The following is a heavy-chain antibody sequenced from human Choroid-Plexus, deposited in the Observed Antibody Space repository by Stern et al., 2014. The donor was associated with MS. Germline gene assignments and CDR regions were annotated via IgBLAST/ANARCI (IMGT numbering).Heavy chain of an antibody. D-gene: IGHD3-10*01. CDR2: IIPTFDTP. J-gene: IGHJ4*02. CDR1: GGTFSSYE. CDR3: ARAYTYYSNSAGY. Sequence: VQLVESGAEVKKPGSSVKVSCKASGGTFSSYEITWVRQAPGQGLEWMGGIIPTFDTPTYAQKFQDRVTISADESTRTAYMELSSLKSEDTAIYFCARAYTYYSNSAGYWGQGTLVTLSS. V-gene: IGHV1-69*01.